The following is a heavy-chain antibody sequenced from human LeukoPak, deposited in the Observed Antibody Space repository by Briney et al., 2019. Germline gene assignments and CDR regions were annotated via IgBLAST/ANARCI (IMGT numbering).Heavy chain of an antibody. D-gene: IGHD5-18*01. J-gene: IGHJ4*02. CDR3: ARTVGIQLWLLGY. CDR2: INPSGDTT. CDR1: GYTLTSYY. Sequence: ASVKVSCKASGYTLTSYYLHWVRQAPGQGLEWMAIINPSGDTTSHAQKFQGRVTMTRDTSASTVYMELSSLRSEDTAVYYCARTVGIQLWLLGYWGQGTLVTVSS. V-gene: IGHV1-46*01.